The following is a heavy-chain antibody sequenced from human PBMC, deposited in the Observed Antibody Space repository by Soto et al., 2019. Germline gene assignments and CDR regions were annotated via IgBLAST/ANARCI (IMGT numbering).Heavy chain of an antibody. CDR2: IIPIFGTA. D-gene: IGHD4-17*01. CDR1: GGTFSSYA. CDR3: AREKTPLDYGDYGYLDY. Sequence: QVQLVQSGAEVKKPGSSVKVSCKASGGTFSSYAISWVRQAPGQGLEWMGGIIPIFGTANYAQKFQGRVTITADESTSTAYMELSSLRSEDTAAYYCAREKTPLDYGDYGYLDYWGQGTLVTVSS. V-gene: IGHV1-69*01. J-gene: IGHJ4*02.